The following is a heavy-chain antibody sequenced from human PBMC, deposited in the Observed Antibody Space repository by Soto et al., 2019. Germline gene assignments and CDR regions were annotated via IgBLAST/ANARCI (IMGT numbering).Heavy chain of an antibody. Sequence: ASVKVSCKASGYTFTSYDINWVRQATGQGLEWMGWMNPNSGNTGYAQKFQGRATMTRNTSISTAYMELSSLRSEDTAVYYCARGFTYYYDSSGLDYWGQGTLVTVSS. J-gene: IGHJ4*02. CDR3: ARGFTYYYDSSGLDY. CDR2: MNPNSGNT. CDR1: GYTFTSYD. D-gene: IGHD3-22*01. V-gene: IGHV1-8*01.